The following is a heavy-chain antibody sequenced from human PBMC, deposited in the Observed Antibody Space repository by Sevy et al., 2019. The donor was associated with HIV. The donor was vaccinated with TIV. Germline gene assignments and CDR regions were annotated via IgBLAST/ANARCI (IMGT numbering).Heavy chain of an antibody. Sequence: GGSLRLSCAASGFTFSSYWMHWVRRAPGKGLVWVSGISGDGSSTNYADSVKGRFTISRDNAKNTLYLQMNSLRAEDTAVYYCGAAYFGSGNYYRHYSDYWGQGSLVTVSS. J-gene: IGHJ4*02. V-gene: IGHV3-74*01. CDR1: GFTFSSYW. CDR2: ISGDGSST. D-gene: IGHD3-10*01. CDR3: GAAYFGSGNYYRHYSDY.